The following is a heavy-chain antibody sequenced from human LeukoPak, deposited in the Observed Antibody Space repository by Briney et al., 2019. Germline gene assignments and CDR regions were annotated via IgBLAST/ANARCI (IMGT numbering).Heavy chain of an antibody. Sequence: PGGSLRLSCAASGFTFSNYAMSWVRQTPGKGREGVSAISASGGSTYYADSVKGRFTISRDNSKNTVYLQMNSLRAEDTAVYYCAKDYYHLGGYFGYWGQGTLVTVSS. CDR1: GFTFSNYA. D-gene: IGHD3-10*01. V-gene: IGHV3-23*01. CDR3: AKDYYHLGGYFGY. J-gene: IGHJ4*02. CDR2: ISASGGST.